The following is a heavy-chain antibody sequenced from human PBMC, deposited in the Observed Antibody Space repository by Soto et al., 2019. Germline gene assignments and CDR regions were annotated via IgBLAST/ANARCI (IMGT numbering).Heavy chain of an antibody. CDR1: GGTFRSYT. CDR2: IIPILGIA. V-gene: IGHV1-69*02. CDR3: AAPCSSTSCYPFDY. D-gene: IGHD2-2*01. Sequence: AVKASCKPSGGTFRSYTISWVRQAPGQGLEWMGRIIPILGIANYAQKFQGRVTITADKSTSTAYMELSSLRSEDTAVYYRAAPCSSTSCYPFDYWGQGTLVTGSS. J-gene: IGHJ4*02.